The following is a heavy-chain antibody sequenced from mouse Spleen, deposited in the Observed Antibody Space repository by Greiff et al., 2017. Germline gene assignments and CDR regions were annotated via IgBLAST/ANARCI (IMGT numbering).Heavy chain of an antibody. CDR1: GFSFSSFG. V-gene: IGHV5-17*02. CDR3: ARSGELTGTAWFAY. Sequence: EVKVVESGGGLVQPGGSRKLSCAASGFSFSSFGLHWVRQAPEKGLEWVAYISSGSSTIYYADTVKGRFTISRDNPKKTLFLQMTSIRSEDTAMYYCARSGELTGTAWFAYWGQGTLVTVSA. D-gene: IGHD4-1*01. CDR2: ISSGSSTI. J-gene: IGHJ3*01.